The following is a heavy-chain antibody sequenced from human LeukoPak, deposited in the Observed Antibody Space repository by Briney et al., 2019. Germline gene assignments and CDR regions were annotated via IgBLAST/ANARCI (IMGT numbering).Heavy chain of an antibody. Sequence: SQTLSLTCAISGDSVSSNSAVAWNWLRQSPSRGLEWLGRTYYRSKWDNDYAVSVKSRITINPDTSKNQFSLHLNSVTPEDTAVYYCARGRNSGFDYWGQGTLVTVSS. CDR2: TYYRSKWDN. D-gene: IGHD2/OR15-2a*01. CDR3: ARGRNSGFDY. J-gene: IGHJ4*02. CDR1: GDSVSSNSAVA. V-gene: IGHV6-1*01.